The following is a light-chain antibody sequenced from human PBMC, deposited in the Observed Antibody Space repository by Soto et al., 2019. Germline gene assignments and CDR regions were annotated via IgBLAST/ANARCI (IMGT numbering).Light chain of an antibody. J-gene: IGKJ4*01. CDR1: QTVSSSY. CDR3: QQYGTSPTT. CDR2: GAA. Sequence: EIVLTQSPGTLSLSPGERATLSCRASQTVSSSYLAWYQQKPGQAPRLLIYGAAIRATGIPDRFSVSGSGTDFTLTISRLEPEDFAVYYCQQYGTSPTTFGGGTKVEI. V-gene: IGKV3-20*01.